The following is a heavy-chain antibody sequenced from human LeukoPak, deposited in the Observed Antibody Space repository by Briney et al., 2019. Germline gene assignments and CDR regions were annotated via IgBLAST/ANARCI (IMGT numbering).Heavy chain of an antibody. Sequence: ASVKVSCKASGYTFTGYYMHWVRQAPGQGLEWMGWINPNSGGTNYAQKFQGRVTMTRDTSISTAYMELSRLRSDDTAVYYCARGDSSSYHLFDYWGQGTLVTVSS. J-gene: IGHJ4*02. CDR3: ARGDSSSYHLFDY. D-gene: IGHD6-6*01. CDR1: GYTFTGYY. V-gene: IGHV1-2*02. CDR2: INPNSGGT.